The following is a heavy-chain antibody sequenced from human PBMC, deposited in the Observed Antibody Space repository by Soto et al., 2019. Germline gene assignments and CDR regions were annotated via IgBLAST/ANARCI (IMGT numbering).Heavy chain of an antibody. J-gene: IGHJ6*02. CDR3: ARGAEWLLPAYYYYYVMDV. CDR2: MNPNSGNT. D-gene: IGHD3-3*01. Sequence: QVQLVQSGAEVKKPGASVKVSCKASGYTFTSYDINWVRQATGQGLEWMGWMNPNSGNTGYAQKFQGRVTMTRNTSISTAYMELSSLRSEDTAVYYCARGAEWLLPAYYYYYVMDVWGQGTTVTVSS. V-gene: IGHV1-8*01. CDR1: GYTFTSYD.